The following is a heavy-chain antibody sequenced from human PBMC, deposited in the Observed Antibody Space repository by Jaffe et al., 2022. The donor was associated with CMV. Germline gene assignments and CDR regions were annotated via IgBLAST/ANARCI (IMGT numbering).Heavy chain of an antibody. Sequence: QVQLVQSGAEVKKPGASVKVSCKVSGYTLTELSMHWVRQAPGKGLEWMGGFDPEDGETIYAQKFQGRVTMTEDTSTDTAYMELSSLRSEDTAVYYCATTVAASYYDILTGYYKGTGLNYWGQGTLVTVSS. CDR3: ATTVAASYYDILTGYYKGTGLNY. J-gene: IGHJ4*02. CDR2: FDPEDGET. V-gene: IGHV1-24*01. CDR1: GYTLTELS. D-gene: IGHD3-9*01.